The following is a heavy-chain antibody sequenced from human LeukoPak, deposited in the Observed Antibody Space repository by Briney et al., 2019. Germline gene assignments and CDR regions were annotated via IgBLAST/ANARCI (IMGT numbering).Heavy chain of an antibody. CDR2: ISAYNGNT. V-gene: IGHV1-18*01. CDR3: ARGAFEGAVAAHGTYYYYYMDV. J-gene: IGHJ6*03. D-gene: IGHD6-19*01. CDR1: GYTFTSYG. Sequence: GASVKVSCKASGYTFTSYGISWVRQAPGQGLEWMGWISAYNGNTNYAQKLQGRVTMTTDTSTSTAYMELRSLRSEDTAVYYCARGAFEGAVAAHGTYYYYYMDVWGKGTTVTISS.